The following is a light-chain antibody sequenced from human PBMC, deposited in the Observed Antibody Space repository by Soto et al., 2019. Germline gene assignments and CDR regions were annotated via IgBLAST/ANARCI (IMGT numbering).Light chain of an antibody. CDR3: QKYNSSHFT. CDR1: QGISNY. J-gene: IGKJ3*01. CDR2: AAS. V-gene: IGKV1-27*01. Sequence: DIQMTQSPASLSSSVGDRVTITCRASQGISNYLAWYQQKPGQVPKLLIYAASTLQSGVPSRFSGSGSGTYFSLTISSLQPEDVATYYCQKYNSSHFTFGPGTKVDIK.